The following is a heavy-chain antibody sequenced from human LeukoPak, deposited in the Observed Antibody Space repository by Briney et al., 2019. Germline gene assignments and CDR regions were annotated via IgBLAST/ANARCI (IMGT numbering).Heavy chain of an antibody. CDR3: ASLEEAEVIASGTQGY. CDR2: IYTSGST. J-gene: IGHJ4*02. Sequence: PSQTLSLTCTVSGGSISSGSYYWSWIRQPAGKGLEWIGRIYTSGSTNYNPSLKSRVTISVDTSKNQFPLKLSSVTAADTAVYYCASLEEAEVIASGTQGYWGQGTLVTVSS. V-gene: IGHV4-61*02. CDR1: GGSISSGSYY. D-gene: IGHD2/OR15-2a*01.